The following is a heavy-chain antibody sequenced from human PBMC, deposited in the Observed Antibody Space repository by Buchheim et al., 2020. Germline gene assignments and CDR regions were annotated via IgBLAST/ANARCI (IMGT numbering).Heavy chain of an antibody. CDR1: GFTFSSYA. CDR2: ISYDGGNK. V-gene: IGHV3-30*04. J-gene: IGHJ4*02. D-gene: IGHD3-9*01. Sequence: QVQLVESGGGVVQPGRSLRLSCAASGFTFSSYAMHWVRQAPGKGLEWVAVISYDGGNKYYADSVKGRFTISRDNSKNTLYLQMNSLRAEDTAVYYCARDSSYDILTGYPFDYWGQGTL. CDR3: ARDSSYDILTGYPFDY.